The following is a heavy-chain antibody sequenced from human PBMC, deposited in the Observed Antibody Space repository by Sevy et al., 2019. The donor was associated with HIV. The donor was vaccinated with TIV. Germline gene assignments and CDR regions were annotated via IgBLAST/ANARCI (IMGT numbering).Heavy chain of an antibody. CDR3: ARRNDFAI. CDR2: VYYIGGT. CDR1: GGSINSDH. J-gene: IGHJ3*02. Sequence: SETLSLTCTVSGGSINSDHWNWIRQPPGEGLEWIGYVYYIGGTNYNPSLKNRVTISVDRTKNQFSLKLTSVTAADTAVYYCARRNDFAIWGQGTMVTVSS. V-gene: IGHV4-59*08.